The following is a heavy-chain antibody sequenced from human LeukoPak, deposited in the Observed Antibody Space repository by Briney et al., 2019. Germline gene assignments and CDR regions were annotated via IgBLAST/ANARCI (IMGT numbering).Heavy chain of an antibody. Sequence: GGSLRLSCAASGFTFSSYEMNWVRQAPGQGLEWVSYISSSGSTIYYADSVKGRFTISRDNAKNSLYLQMNSLRAEDTAVYYCARGGDIVVVPAAMGQDGLFDYWGQGTLVTVSS. D-gene: IGHD2-2*01. CDR3: ARGGDIVVVPAAMGQDGLFDY. V-gene: IGHV3-48*03. J-gene: IGHJ4*02. CDR2: ISSSGSTI. CDR1: GFTFSSYE.